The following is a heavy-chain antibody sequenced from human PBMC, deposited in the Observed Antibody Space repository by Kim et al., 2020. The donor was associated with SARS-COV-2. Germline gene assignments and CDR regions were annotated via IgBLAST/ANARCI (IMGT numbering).Heavy chain of an antibody. V-gene: IGHV4-59*08. Sequence: SETLSLTCTVSGGSISSYYWSWIRQPPGKGLEWIGYIYYSGSTNYNPSLKSRVTISVDTSKNQFSLKLSSVTAADTAVYYCARRNSSGLIDYYYYYGMDVWGQGTTVTVSS. CDR1: GGSISSYY. J-gene: IGHJ6*02. CDR2: IYYSGST. CDR3: ARRNSSGLIDYYYYYGMDV. D-gene: IGHD6-19*01.